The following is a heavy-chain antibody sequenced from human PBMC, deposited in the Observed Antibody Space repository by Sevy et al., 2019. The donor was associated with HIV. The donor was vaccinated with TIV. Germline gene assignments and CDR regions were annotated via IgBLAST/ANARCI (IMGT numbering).Heavy chain of an antibody. D-gene: IGHD2-8*01. J-gene: IGHJ4*02. CDR2: ISYDATNK. CDR1: GFTFTSYS. Sequence: GGSLRLSCAASGFTFTSYSMHWVRQAPGKGLEWVATISYDATNKHYADSVKGRFTISRDNSKNTLFLQMDSLRAEDTAVYYCARDPRMYGDYLLAYFDSWGQGTLVTVSS. V-gene: IGHV3-30-3*01. CDR3: ARDPRMYGDYLLAYFDS.